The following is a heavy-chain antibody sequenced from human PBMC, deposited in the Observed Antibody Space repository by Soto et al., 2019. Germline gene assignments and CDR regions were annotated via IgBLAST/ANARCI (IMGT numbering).Heavy chain of an antibody. D-gene: IGHD3-16*01. J-gene: IGHJ4*02. CDR1: GYTFTGYY. CDR2: INPQSRGT. Sequence: ASVKVSCKASGYTFTGYYMHWVRQAPGQGLEWMGWINPQSRGTTYAQKFQGRVTMTRDTSISTVYMELSRLTFDDTAVYYCARHYYDGSGHWGQGTLVTVSS. CDR3: ARHYYDGSGH. V-gene: IGHV1-2*02.